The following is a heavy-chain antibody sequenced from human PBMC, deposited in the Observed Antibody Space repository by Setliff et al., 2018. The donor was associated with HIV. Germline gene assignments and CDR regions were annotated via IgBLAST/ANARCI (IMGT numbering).Heavy chain of an antibody. CDR1: GYTFTSYW. CDR3: ARPQYHQSSDAFDI. J-gene: IGHJ3*02. V-gene: IGHV5-51*01. CDR2: IYPGDYDT. Sequence: GESLKISCKASGYTFTSYWIGWVRQMPGKGLEWMGIIYPGDYDTKYSPSFQGQVTISVDKSINTAYLRWTSLKASDTALYYCARPQYHQSSDAFDIWGQGTMVTVSS.